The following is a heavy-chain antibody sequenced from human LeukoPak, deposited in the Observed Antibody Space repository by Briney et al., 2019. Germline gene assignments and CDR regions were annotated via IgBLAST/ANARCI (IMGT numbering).Heavy chain of an antibody. D-gene: IGHD3-22*01. CDR2: IRYDGSNK. CDR3: AKLLKTAGEVVVIMRAFDI. J-gene: IGHJ3*02. V-gene: IGHV3-30*02. CDR1: GFTFSSYT. Sequence: PGGSLRLSCAASGFTFSSYTMNWVRQAPGKGLEWVAFIRYDGSNKYYADSVKGRFTISRDNSKSTLYLQMNSLRAEDTAVYYCAKLLKTAGEVVVIMRAFDIWGQGTMVTVSS.